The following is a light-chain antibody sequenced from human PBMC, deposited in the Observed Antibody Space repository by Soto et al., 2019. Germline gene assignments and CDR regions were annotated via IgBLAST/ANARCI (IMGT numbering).Light chain of an antibody. CDR1: QGINRW. J-gene: IGKJ1*01. CDR3: QQYNSYPWT. CDR2: QAS. Sequence: DIQMTQSPSSLSASVGDSVTITCRASQGINRWLAWYQQKPGKAPELLIYQASSLQSGVPSRFSGGGSGSGTEFTLTLSSLQPDDFANYYCQQYNSYPWTFGQGTKVEFK. V-gene: IGKV1-5*03.